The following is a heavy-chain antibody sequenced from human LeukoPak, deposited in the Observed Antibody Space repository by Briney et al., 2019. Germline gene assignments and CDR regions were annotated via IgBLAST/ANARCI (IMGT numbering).Heavy chain of an antibody. CDR1: GFTFSSYW. Sequence: PGGSLRLSCAASGFTFSSYWMNWARQAPGKGLEWVASINHNGNVNYYVDSVKGRFTISRDNAKNSLYLQMSNLRAEDTAVYYCARDRGAFGSVGATAFKLDYWGQGTLVTVS. CDR2: INHNGNVN. CDR3: ARDRGAFGSVGATAFKLDY. J-gene: IGHJ4*02. D-gene: IGHD1-26*01. V-gene: IGHV3-7*03.